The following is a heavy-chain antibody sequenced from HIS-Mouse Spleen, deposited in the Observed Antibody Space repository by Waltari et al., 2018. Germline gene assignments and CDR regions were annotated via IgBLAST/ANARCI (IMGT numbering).Heavy chain of an antibody. J-gene: IGHJ4*02. V-gene: IGHV4-39*07. Sequence: QLQLQESGPGLVKPSETLSLTCTVSGGSISSRSYYWGWIRQPPGKGLEWIGSIYYSGRTDYNPSRKSRVTISVDTSKNQCSLKLSSVTAADTAVYYCARVEGVLSYYDSSGYYYFDYWGQGTLVTVSS. CDR1: GGSISSRSYY. CDR3: ARVEGVLSYYDSSGYYYFDY. D-gene: IGHD3-22*01. CDR2: IYYSGRT.